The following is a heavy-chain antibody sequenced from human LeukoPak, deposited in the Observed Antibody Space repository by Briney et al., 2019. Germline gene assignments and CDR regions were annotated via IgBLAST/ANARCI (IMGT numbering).Heavy chain of an antibody. Sequence: SETLSLTCTVFGGSVSSGSYYWSWIRQPPGKGLEWIGYTYYSGSTNYNPSLKSRVTISVDTSKNQFSLKLSSVTAADTAVYYCARERIVGATTGFDYWGQGTLVTVSS. D-gene: IGHD1-26*01. CDR1: GGSVSSGSYY. CDR2: TYYSGST. J-gene: IGHJ4*02. CDR3: ARERIVGATTGFDY. V-gene: IGHV4-61*01.